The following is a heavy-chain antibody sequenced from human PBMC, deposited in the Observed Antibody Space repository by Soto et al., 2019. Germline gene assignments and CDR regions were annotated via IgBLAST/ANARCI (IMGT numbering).Heavy chain of an antibody. CDR3: ARAEDCSSTSCYENSYNWLDP. CDR1: GYTFTGYY. J-gene: IGHJ5*02. Sequence: ASVKVSCKASGYTFTGYYMHWVRQAPGQGLEWMGWINPNSGGTNYAQKFQGWVTMTRDTSISTAYMELSRLRSDDTAVYYCARAEDCSSTSCYENSYNWLDPWGQGTLVTVSS. V-gene: IGHV1-2*04. CDR2: INPNSGGT. D-gene: IGHD2-2*01.